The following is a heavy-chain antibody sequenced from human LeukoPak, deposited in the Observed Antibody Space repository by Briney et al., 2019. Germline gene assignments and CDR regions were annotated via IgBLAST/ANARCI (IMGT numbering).Heavy chain of an antibody. Sequence: SETLSLTCTVSGGSLSSYYWSWIRHPPGKGLEWIGYIYYSGSTNYNPPLKSRVTISVDTSRNQFSLKLSSVTAADTAVYYCARDLGFWSGYYTYNWFDPWGQGTLVTVSS. J-gene: IGHJ5*02. V-gene: IGHV4-59*01. CDR3: ARDLGFWSGYYTYNWFDP. D-gene: IGHD3-3*01. CDR2: IYYSGST. CDR1: GGSLSSYY.